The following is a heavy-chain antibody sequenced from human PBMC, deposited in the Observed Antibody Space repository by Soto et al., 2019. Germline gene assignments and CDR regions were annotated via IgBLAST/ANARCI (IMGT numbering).Heavy chain of an antibody. CDR1: GGSISSGGYY. CDR3: ARAPQDFSDYGDTARDFDY. CDR2: IYYSGST. Sequence: QVQLQESGPGLVKPSQTLSLTCTVSGGSISSGGYYWSWIRQHPGKGLEWIGYIYYSGSTYYNPSLKSRVTISVDTSKNQFSLKLSSVTAADTAVYYCARAPQDFSDYGDTARDFDYWGQGTLVTVSS. D-gene: IGHD4-17*01. V-gene: IGHV4-31*03. J-gene: IGHJ4*02.